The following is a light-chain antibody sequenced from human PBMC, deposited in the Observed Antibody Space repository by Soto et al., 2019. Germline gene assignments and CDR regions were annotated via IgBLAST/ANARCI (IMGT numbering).Light chain of an antibody. J-gene: IGKJ1*01. Sequence: IVLTQSPVTLSLSPGERATLSCRASQSVTTQLAWYQQKPGQAPRLIIHGASSRATGVPDRITGSGSGTDLTLSISRLEPEDFAVYYCQQYGGSTRTFGQGTKVDIK. CDR1: QSVTTQ. V-gene: IGKV3-20*01. CDR3: QQYGGSTRT. CDR2: GAS.